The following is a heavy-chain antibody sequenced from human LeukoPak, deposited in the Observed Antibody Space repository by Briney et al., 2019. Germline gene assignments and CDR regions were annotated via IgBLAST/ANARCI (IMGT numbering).Heavy chain of an antibody. J-gene: IGHJ4*02. CDR2: ISGSGAST. CDR1: GFNFSTNA. V-gene: IGHV3-23*01. CDR3: AKDVGKWESLHFFDY. D-gene: IGHD1-26*01. Sequence: PGGSLRLSCLTSGFNFSTNAMSWVRQAPGKGLEWISGISGSGASTYYADSVTGRFTISRNNSRNTLYLQMNSLRGDDTAVYYCAKDVGKWESLHFFDYWGQGTLVTVSS.